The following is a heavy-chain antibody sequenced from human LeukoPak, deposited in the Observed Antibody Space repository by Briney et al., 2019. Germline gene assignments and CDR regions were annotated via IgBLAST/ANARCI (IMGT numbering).Heavy chain of an antibody. V-gene: IGHV3-7*01. D-gene: IGHD1-26*01. J-gene: IGHJ4*02. CDR3: VRDKLVGPSRLDH. CDR1: GFTFSSYW. CDR2: IKQVGSEK. Sequence: GGSLRLSCAASGFTFSSYWMSWVRQAPGKGLERAANIKQVGSEKYYVDSVKGRFTISRDNAKNSLYLQMNSLRVEDMAVYYCVRDKLVGPSRLDHWGQGTLVTVSS.